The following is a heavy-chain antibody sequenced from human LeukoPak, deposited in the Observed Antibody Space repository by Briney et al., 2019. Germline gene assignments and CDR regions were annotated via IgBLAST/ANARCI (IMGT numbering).Heavy chain of an antibody. D-gene: IGHD1-26*01. CDR1: GFTFSSYG. CDR2: ISYDGSNK. CDR3: AKDQQWELLGYFDY. Sequence: PGGSLRLSCAASGFTFSSYGMHRVRQAPGKGLEWVAVISYDGSNKYYADSVKGRFTISRDNSKNTLYLQMNSLRAEDTAVYYCAKDQQWELLGYFDYWGQGTLVTVSS. V-gene: IGHV3-30*18. J-gene: IGHJ4*02.